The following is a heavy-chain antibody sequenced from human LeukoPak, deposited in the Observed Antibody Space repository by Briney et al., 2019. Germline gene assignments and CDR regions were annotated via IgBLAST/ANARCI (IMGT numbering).Heavy chain of an antibody. V-gene: IGHV4-39*01. J-gene: IGHJ5*02. D-gene: IGHD6-13*01. CDR3: ARHVVGSSWLAYNWFDP. Sequence: SCKASGGTFSSYAISWVRQAPGQGLEWIGSIYYSGSTYYNPSLKSRVTISVDTSKNQFSLKLSSVTAADTAVYYCARHVVGSSWLAYNWFDPWGQGTLVTVSS. CDR1: GGTFSSYAIS. CDR2: IYYSGST.